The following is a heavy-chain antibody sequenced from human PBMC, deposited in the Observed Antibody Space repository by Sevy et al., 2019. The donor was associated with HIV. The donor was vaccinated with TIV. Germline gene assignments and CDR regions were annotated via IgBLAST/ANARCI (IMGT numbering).Heavy chain of an antibody. CDR1: GDSVSGGNYY. J-gene: IGHJ4*02. CDR3: ARGLFDH. Sequence: SETLSLTCTVSGDSVSGGNYYWSWIRQPPGKGLEWIEYIYYSGSTNYNPSLKSRVTISIDTSKNQFSLRLTSVTAAXTAVYYCARGLFDHWGQGTLVTVSS. V-gene: IGHV4-61*01. CDR2: IYYSGST.